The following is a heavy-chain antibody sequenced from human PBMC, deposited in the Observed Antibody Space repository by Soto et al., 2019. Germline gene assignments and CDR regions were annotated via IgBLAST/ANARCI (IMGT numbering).Heavy chain of an antibody. D-gene: IGHD3-3*01. CDR2: IYYSGST. Sequence: SETLSLTCTVSGGSISSYYWSWIRQPPGKGLEWIGYIYYSGSTNYNPSLKSRVTISVDTSKNQFSLTLTSVTAADTAVYYCARDGVGPFDYWGQGTLVTVSS. J-gene: IGHJ4*02. CDR1: GGSISSYY. V-gene: IGHV4-59*01. CDR3: ARDGVGPFDY.